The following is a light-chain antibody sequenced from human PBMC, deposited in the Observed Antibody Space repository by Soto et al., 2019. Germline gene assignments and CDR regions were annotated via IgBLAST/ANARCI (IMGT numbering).Light chain of an antibody. CDR1: QSVSSY. CDR3: QQRSNCLFT. V-gene: IGKV3-11*01. J-gene: IGKJ3*01. Sequence: EIVLTQSPATLSLSPGERATLSCRASQSVSSYLAWYQQKPGQAPRLLIYDASNRATGIPARFSGSGSGTDFTLIISSLEPEDFAVYYCQQRSNCLFTFGHGTKVDIK. CDR2: DAS.